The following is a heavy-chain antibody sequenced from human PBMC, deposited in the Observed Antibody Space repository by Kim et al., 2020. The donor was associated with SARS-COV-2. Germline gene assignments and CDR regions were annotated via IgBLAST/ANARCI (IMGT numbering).Heavy chain of an antibody. J-gene: IGHJ4*02. CDR3: ASLIAAAGYFDY. D-gene: IGHD6-13*01. Sequence: YNPSLKSRVTISVDTSKDQFSLKLSSVTAADTAVYYCASLIAAAGYFDYWGQGTLVTVSS. V-gene: IGHV4-34*01.